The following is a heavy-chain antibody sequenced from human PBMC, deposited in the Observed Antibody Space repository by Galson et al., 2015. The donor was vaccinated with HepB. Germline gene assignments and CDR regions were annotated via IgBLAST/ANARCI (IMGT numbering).Heavy chain of an antibody. Sequence: SLRLSCAASGFTFNSYWMTWVRQAPGKGLEWVANINQDGSEKNYVDSVRGRFTISRDNAKESLSLQMNSLRAEDTAVYYCASGYRTTTYWGQGTLVTVSS. CDR1: GFTFNSYW. V-gene: IGHV3-7*01. J-gene: IGHJ4*02. D-gene: IGHD5-18*01. CDR3: ASGYRTTTY. CDR2: INQDGSEK.